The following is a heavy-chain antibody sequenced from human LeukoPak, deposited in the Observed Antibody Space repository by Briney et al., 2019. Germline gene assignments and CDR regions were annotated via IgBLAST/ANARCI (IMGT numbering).Heavy chain of an antibody. J-gene: IGHJ4*02. D-gene: IGHD2-8*01. CDR3: AKVRSMDLDY. CDR2: ISYDGSNK. V-gene: IGHV3-30*18. Sequence: GGSLRLSCAASGFTFSSYGMHWVRQAPGKGLEWVAVISYDGSNKYYADSVKGRFTISRDNSKNTMYLQMNSLRAEDTAVYYCAKVRSMDLDYWGQGTLVTVSS. CDR1: GFTFSSYG.